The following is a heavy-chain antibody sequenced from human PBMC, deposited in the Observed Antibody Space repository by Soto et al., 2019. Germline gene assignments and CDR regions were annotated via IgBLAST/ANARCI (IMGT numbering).Heavy chain of an antibody. CDR1: GFTFSSYA. CDR3: AKALGELSPESYDY. J-gene: IGHJ4*02. V-gene: IGHV3-30*18. D-gene: IGHD3-16*02. CDR2: ISYDGSDK. Sequence: QVQLVESRGGVVQPGRSLRLSCAASGFTFSSYAMHWVRQAPGKGLEWVVVISYDGSDKYYADSVKGRFTISRDNSKNTLNLQMNSLRADDTAVYYCAKALGELSPESYDYWGQGTLITVSS.